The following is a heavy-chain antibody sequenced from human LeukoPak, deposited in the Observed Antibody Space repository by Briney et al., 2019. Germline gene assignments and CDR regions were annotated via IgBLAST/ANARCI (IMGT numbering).Heavy chain of an antibody. J-gene: IGHJ4*02. V-gene: IGHV1-69*13. CDR3: ARAGEMATIRVYYFDY. Sequence: GASVKVSCKASGGTFSSYAISWVRQAPGQGLEWMGGIIPILGTANYAQKFQGRVTITADESTSTAYMELSSLRSEDTAVYYCARAGEMATIRVYYFDYWGQGTLVTVSS. CDR1: GGTFSSYA. CDR2: IIPILGTA. D-gene: IGHD5-24*01.